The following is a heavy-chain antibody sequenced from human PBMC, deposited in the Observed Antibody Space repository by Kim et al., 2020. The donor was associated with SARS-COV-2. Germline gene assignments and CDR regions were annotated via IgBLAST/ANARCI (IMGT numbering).Heavy chain of an antibody. Sequence: GGSLRLSCAASGFTFSYYGMHWVRQAPGKGLDWLAVISDDGTNKYYADSVKGRFTISRDNSKNTLYLQMNSLRADDTAVYYCSYSNDLDDWGQGTLVTVSS. CDR3: SYSNDLDD. CDR2: ISDDGTNK. J-gene: IGHJ4*02. D-gene: IGHD1-1*01. V-gene: IGHV3-30*03. CDR1: GFTFSYYG.